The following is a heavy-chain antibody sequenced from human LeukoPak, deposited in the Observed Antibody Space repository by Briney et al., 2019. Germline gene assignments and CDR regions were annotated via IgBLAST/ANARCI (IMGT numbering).Heavy chain of an antibody. D-gene: IGHD1-7*01. Sequence: GGSLRLSCAASGFTFSSYSMNWVRQAPGKGLEWVSYISSSSSTIYYADSVKGRFTISRDNAKNSLYLQMNSLRAEDTAVYYCARERGTASIDAFDIWGQGTMVTVSS. J-gene: IGHJ3*02. CDR3: ARERGTASIDAFDI. V-gene: IGHV3-48*01. CDR1: GFTFSSYS. CDR2: ISSSSSTI.